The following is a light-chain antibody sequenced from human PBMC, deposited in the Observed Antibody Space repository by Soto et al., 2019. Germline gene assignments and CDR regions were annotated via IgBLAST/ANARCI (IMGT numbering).Light chain of an antibody. Sequence: PCGLRVWIGDRSTIACRASQSISSWLAWYQQKPGKAPKLLIYDASSLESGVPSRFSGSGSGTEFTLTFSSVLPADFATQSCRQYHSYSWVGHGTKVDIK. J-gene: IGKJ1*01. CDR1: QSISSW. V-gene: IGKV1-5*01. CDR2: DAS. CDR3: RQYHSYSW.